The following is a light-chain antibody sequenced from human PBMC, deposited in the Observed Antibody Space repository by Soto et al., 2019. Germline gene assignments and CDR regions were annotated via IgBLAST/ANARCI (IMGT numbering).Light chain of an antibody. CDR2: CNN. V-gene: IGLV1-44*01. CDR3: QSYDSGLGGYVI. CDR1: SSNIGSNT. Sequence: QSVLTQPPSASGTPGQRVTISCSGSSSNIGSNTVNWYQQLPGTAPKLLIYCNNQRPSGVPDRFSGSKSGTSASLAITGLQAEDEADYYCQSYDSGLGGYVIFGGGTKLTVL. J-gene: IGLJ2*01.